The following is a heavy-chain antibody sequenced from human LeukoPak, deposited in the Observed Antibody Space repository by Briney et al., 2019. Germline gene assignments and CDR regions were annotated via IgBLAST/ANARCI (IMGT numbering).Heavy chain of an antibody. CDR2: IYNSGST. Sequence: SETLSLTCTVSGGSISNSNYYWDWIRQPPGKGLEWIGSIYNSGSTHYNPSLKSRVTISVDTSKNQFSLKLSSVTAADTAVYYCAKHLWNPSVGVWGQGTTVTVSS. J-gene: IGHJ6*02. D-gene: IGHD1-1*01. CDR3: AKHLWNPSVGV. CDR1: GGSISNSNYY. V-gene: IGHV4-39*01.